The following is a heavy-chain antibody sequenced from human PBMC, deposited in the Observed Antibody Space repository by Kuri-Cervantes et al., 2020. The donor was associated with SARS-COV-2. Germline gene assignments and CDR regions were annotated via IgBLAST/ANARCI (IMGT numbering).Heavy chain of an antibody. Sequence: GESLKISCAASGFTFSSYAMHWVRQAPGKGLEWVAVISYDGSNKYYADSVKGRFTISRDNSKNTLYLQMNCLRAEDTAVYYCASAVMDGYNWYGAAFDIWGQGTMVTVSS. CDR2: ISYDGSNK. CDR1: GFTFSSYA. V-gene: IGHV3-30-3*01. D-gene: IGHD5-24*01. J-gene: IGHJ3*02. CDR3: ASAVMDGYNWYGAAFDI.